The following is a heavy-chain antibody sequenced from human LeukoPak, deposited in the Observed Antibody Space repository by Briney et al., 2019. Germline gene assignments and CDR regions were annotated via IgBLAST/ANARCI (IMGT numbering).Heavy chain of an antibody. V-gene: IGHV3-30*07. J-gene: IGHJ4*02. CDR3: ARVRSDYSSSSPPDY. CDR1: GFNFSSYA. Sequence: GGSLRLSCAASGFNFSSYARHWVRQAPGKGLEWVAVISDGGDDKFYTDSVKGRFSISRDNSKNTLYLQMNSLRAEDTAIYFCARVRSDYSSSSPPDYWGQGTPVTVSS. CDR2: ISDGGDDK. D-gene: IGHD6-6*01.